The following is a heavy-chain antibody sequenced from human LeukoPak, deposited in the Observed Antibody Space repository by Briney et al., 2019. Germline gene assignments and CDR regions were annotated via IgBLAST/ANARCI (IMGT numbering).Heavy chain of an antibody. Sequence: GGSLRLSCAASGFTFSSYAMSWVRRAPGKGLEWVSAISGSGGSTYYADSVKGRFTISRDNSKSTLYLQMNSLRAEDTAVYYCAKEGDILTGYATDWGQGTLVTVSS. J-gene: IGHJ4*02. D-gene: IGHD3-9*01. V-gene: IGHV3-23*01. CDR3: AKEGDILTGYATD. CDR1: GFTFSSYA. CDR2: ISGSGGST.